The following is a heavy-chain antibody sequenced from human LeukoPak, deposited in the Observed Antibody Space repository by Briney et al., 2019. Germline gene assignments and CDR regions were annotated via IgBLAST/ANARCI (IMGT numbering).Heavy chain of an antibody. V-gene: IGHV3-23*01. D-gene: IGHD4-23*01. CDR1: GFTFNNFA. J-gene: IGHJ4*02. Sequence: PGGSLRLSCAASGFTFNNFALSWVRQAPEKGLEWVATIIGRGGSSSHAASVKGRFTISRDNSNNTLYLHMSSLRADDTAVYYCAKHPGPYGGNPFNSWGLGMLVTVSS. CDR3: AKHPGPYGGNPFNS. CDR2: IIGRGGSS.